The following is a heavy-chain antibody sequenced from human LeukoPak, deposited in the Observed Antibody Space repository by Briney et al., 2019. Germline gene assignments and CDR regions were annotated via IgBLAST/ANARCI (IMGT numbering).Heavy chain of an antibody. CDR1: GFTFSGHD. V-gene: IGHV3-21*01. CDR3: ARGSSNVASRNNWFDP. D-gene: IGHD6-6*01. Sequence: GGSLRLSCAASGFTFSGHDMNWVRQAPGKGLEWVSSISGGSSYIYYADSMKGRFTISRDNAKNSLYLQMNSLTAEDTAVYYCARGSSNVASRNNWFDPWGQGTLVTVSS. CDR2: ISGGSSYI. J-gene: IGHJ5*02.